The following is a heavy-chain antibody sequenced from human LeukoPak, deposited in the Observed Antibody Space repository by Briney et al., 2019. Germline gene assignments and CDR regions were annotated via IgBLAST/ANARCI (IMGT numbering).Heavy chain of an antibody. V-gene: IGHV1-69*05. CDR3: ATDYYGSGSYSP. Sequence: SVKVSCKASGGTFSSYAISWVRQAPGQGLEWMGGIIPIFGTANYAQKFQGRVTITTDESTSTAYMELSSLRSEDTAVYYCATDYYGSGSYSPWGQGTLVTVSS. D-gene: IGHD3-10*01. CDR2: IIPIFGTA. J-gene: IGHJ4*02. CDR1: GGTFSSYA.